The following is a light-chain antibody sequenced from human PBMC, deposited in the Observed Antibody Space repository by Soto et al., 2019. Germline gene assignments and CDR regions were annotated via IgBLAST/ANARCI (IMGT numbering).Light chain of an antibody. V-gene: IGKV1-9*01. J-gene: IGKJ5*01. CDR1: QGISSY. Sequence: DIQMTQSPSTLSASVGDRVTITCLASQGISSYLAWYQQKPRKAPEVLIFGASTLQSGVPSRFSGSGSGTEFTLTISCLQPEDFATYYCQQLMIYPITFGQGTRLEIK. CDR3: QQLMIYPIT. CDR2: GAS.